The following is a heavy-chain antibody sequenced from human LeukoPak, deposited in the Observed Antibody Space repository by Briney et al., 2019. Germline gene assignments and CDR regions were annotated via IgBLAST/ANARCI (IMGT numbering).Heavy chain of an antibody. CDR2: IYTSGRT. V-gene: IGHV4-61*02. Sequence: SQTLSLTCTVSGDSISSGSYYWSWIRQPAGKGLEWIGRIYTSGRTNYNPSLESRVTISVDPSKHQSSLKLSSVTAADTAVYYCARDREFSGWYGNDAFDIWGQGTMVTVSS. J-gene: IGHJ3*02. CDR3: ARDREFSGWYGNDAFDI. D-gene: IGHD6-19*01. CDR1: GDSISSGSYY.